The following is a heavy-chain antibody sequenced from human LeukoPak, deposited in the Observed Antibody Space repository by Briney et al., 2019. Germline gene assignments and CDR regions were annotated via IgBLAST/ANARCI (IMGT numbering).Heavy chain of an antibody. CDR2: INSTGSDI. D-gene: IGHD3-16*01. CDR3: ARDSGTYSGYYYYYMDV. CDR1: GFAFSGYG. V-gene: IGHV3-21*01. Sequence: GGSLRVSCAASGFAFSGYGLNWVRQTPGKGLEWLSSINSTGSDIHYADSVKGRFTISRDNAKNSGYLQMHSLRVEDTALYYCARDSGTYSGYYYYYMDVWGKGTTVTVSS. J-gene: IGHJ6*03.